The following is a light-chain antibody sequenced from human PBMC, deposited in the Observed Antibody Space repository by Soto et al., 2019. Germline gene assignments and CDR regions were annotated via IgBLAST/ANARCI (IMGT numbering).Light chain of an antibody. V-gene: IGKV3-20*01. CDR1: QSISTTY. CDR3: QQYGSSSWT. J-gene: IGKJ1*01. Sequence: EIVLTQSPGTLSLSPGEGATLSCRASQSISTTYLAWYQQKPGQAPRLLIYGASSGATGIPDRFSGSGSETDFTLTISRLEPEDFAVYYCQQYGSSSWTFGQGTKVEIK. CDR2: GAS.